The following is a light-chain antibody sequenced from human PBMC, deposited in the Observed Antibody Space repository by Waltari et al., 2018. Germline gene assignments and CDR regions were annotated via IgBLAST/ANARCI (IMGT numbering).Light chain of an antibody. J-gene: IGLJ1*01. V-gene: IGLV1-44*01. CDR2: NTN. CDR1: SSNIGHNT. Sequence: VLTQPPSAPGTPGQRVTISCSGSSSNIGHNTVTWYQQPPGTAPKLLMYNTNQRPSGVPDRFSGSKSGTSASLAISGLQSEDEADYYCATWDGSLNGPYVFGTGTKVTVL. CDR3: ATWDGSLNGPYV.